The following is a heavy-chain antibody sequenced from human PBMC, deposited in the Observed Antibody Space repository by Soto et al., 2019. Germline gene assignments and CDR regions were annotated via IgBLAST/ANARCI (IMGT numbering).Heavy chain of an antibody. CDR2: INPNSGGT. D-gene: IGHD3-3*01. CDR3: ARWPRSGYEYYFDY. J-gene: IGHJ4*02. V-gene: IGHV1-2*04. Sequence: SVKVSCKASGYTFTGYYMHWVRQAPGQGLEWMGWINPNSGGTNCAQKFQGWVTMTRDTSISTAYMELSRLRSDDTAVYYCARWPRSGYEYYFDYWVQGTLVTVSS. CDR1: GYTFTGYY.